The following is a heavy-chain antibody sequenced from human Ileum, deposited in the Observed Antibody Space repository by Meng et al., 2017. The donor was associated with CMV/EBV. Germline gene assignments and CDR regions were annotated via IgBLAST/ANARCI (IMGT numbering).Heavy chain of an antibody. CDR3: ARDMWAGAGGDAFDI. J-gene: IGHJ3*02. D-gene: IGHD1-14*01. V-gene: IGHV3-21*06. Sequence: GESLKISCAASGFTFSSYTMNWVRQAPGKGLEWVSSITSSSNYIYYVDSVKGRFTISRDNAKNSVYLQMNSLGAEDTAVYYCARDMWAGAGGDAFDIWGQGTLVTVSS. CDR1: GFTFSSYT. CDR2: ITSSSNYI.